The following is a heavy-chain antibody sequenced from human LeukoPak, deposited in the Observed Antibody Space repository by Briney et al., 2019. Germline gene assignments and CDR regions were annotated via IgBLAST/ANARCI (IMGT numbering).Heavy chain of an antibody. D-gene: IGHD6-19*01. CDR1: GFMFSDYA. CDR3: AKDKSPTHGYSSGWYDY. CDR2: IRYDGSNK. V-gene: IGHV3-30*02. J-gene: IGHJ4*02. Sequence: PGGSLRLSCAASGFMFSDYAMHWVRQAPGKGLEWVAFIRYDGSNKYYADSVKGRFTISRDNSKSTLYLQMNSLRAEDTAVYYCAKDKSPTHGYSSGWYDYWGQGTLVTVSS.